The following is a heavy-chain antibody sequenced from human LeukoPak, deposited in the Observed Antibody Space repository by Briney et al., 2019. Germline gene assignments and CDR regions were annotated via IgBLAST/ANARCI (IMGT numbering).Heavy chain of an antibody. Sequence: GGSLRLSCAASGFTFSNYAMSWVRQAPGKGLEWVSGISGSGDSTYYADSVEGRFTISRGNSKNTLYLQMNSLRAEDTAVYYCAKVYSYYDSSGYYYSRGYWGQGALVTVSS. CDR2: ISGSGDST. V-gene: IGHV3-23*01. CDR1: GFTFSNYA. CDR3: AKVYSYYDSSGYYYSRGY. J-gene: IGHJ4*02. D-gene: IGHD3-22*01.